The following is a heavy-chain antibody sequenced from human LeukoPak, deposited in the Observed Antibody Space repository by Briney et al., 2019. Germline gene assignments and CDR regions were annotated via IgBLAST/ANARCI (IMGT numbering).Heavy chain of an antibody. V-gene: IGHV3-7*03. CDR2: LNLDGSDK. CDR3: AKGKRYPDY. J-gene: IGHJ4*02. CDR1: GFTFSTSW. Sequence: GGSLRLSCAASGFTFSTSWMSWVRQVPGKGLGWVASLNLDGSDKYYVDSVKGRFTISRDNAKNSLYLQMDSLRVEDTAVYYCAKGKRYPDYWGQGTLVTVSS. D-gene: IGHD1-1*01.